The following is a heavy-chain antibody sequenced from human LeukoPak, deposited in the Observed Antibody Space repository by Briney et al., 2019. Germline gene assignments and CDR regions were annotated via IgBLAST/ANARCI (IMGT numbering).Heavy chain of an antibody. Sequence: GGSLRLSCAASGLTFRNAWMSWVRQAPGKGLEWVGYIKSKTDGGTTDYAAPLKGRFTIPRDDSKNTLYLVTNSLRTEDTAVYYCTSGLWGGFDYWGQGTLVTVSS. CDR1: GLTFRNAW. CDR2: IKSKTDGGTT. D-gene: IGHD3-16*01. CDR3: TSGLWGGFDY. J-gene: IGHJ4*02. V-gene: IGHV3-15*01.